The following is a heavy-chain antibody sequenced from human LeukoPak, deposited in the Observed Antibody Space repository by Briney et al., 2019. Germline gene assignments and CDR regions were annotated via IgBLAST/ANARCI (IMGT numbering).Heavy chain of an antibody. D-gene: IGHD3-16*01. J-gene: IGHJ6*02. V-gene: IGHV1-69*04. CDR1: GGTFSSYA. Sequence: GASVKVSCKASGGTFSSYAISWVRQAPGQGLEWMGRIVPILGIANYAQKFQGRVTITADKSTSTAYMELSSLRSEDTAVYYGARVGGPKYRGGIYYYYGMDVWGQGTTVTVSS. CDR3: ARVGGPKYRGGIYYYYGMDV. CDR2: IVPILGIA.